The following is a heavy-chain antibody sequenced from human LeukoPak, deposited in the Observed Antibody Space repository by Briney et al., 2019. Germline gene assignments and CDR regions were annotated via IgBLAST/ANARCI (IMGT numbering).Heavy chain of an antibody. CDR1: GSFMGYY. CDR3: ARGPRWLLTFDY. V-gene: IGHV4-34*01. D-gene: IGHD5-12*01. Sequence: SETLSLTCAGGSFMGYYWSWIRKPPGKGLEWIGEISHSGITNYNPSLKSRVTISVDTSKNQFSLKLRSVTAADTAVYYCARGPRWLLTFDYWGQGTLVTVSS. J-gene: IGHJ4*02. CDR2: ISHSGIT.